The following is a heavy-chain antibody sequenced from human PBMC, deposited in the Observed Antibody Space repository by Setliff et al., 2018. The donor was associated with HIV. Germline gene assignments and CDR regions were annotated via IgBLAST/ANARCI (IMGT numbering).Heavy chain of an antibody. Sequence: GGSLRLSCAASGFTFSTYWMSWVRQAPGKGLEWVANIKQDGSEKNYMDSVKGRFTISRDNAKNSLYLQKNSLRVEDTAVDYCATDCAVVGGTGSLDSWGQGTLVTVSS. CDR2: IKQDGSEK. CDR3: ATDCAVVGGTGSLDS. CDR1: GFTFSTYW. J-gene: IGHJ4*02. V-gene: IGHV3-7*05. D-gene: IGHD1-26*01.